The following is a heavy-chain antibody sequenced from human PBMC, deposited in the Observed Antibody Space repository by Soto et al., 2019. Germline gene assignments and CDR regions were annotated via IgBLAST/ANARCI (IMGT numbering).Heavy chain of an antibody. CDR1: GFTFSDYY. J-gene: IGHJ6*02. CDR2: ISSSGSTI. Sequence: QVQLVESGGGLVKPGGSLRLSCAASGFTFSDYYMSWIRQAPGKGLEWVSYISSSGSTIYYADSVKGRFTISRDNAKNSLYLQMNSLRAEDTAVYYSASLDGNDSVSSGYYYYYSGMDVWGQGTTVTVSS. D-gene: IGHD3-22*01. V-gene: IGHV3-11*01. CDR3: ASLDGNDSVSSGYYYYYSGMDV.